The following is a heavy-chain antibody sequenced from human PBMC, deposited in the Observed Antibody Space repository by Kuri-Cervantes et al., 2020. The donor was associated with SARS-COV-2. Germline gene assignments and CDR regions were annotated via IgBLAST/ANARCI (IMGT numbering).Heavy chain of an antibody. CDR2: IYYSGST. V-gene: IGHV4-59*01. CDR1: GGSFSGYY. J-gene: IGHJ4*02. Sequence: GSLRLSCAVYGGSFSGYYWSWIRQPPGKGLEWIGYIYYSGSTNYNPSLKSRVTISVDTSKNQFSLKLSSVTAADTAVYYCARESRDGIAAAGTGYFDYWGQGTLVTVSS. D-gene: IGHD6-13*01. CDR3: ARESRDGIAAAGTGYFDY.